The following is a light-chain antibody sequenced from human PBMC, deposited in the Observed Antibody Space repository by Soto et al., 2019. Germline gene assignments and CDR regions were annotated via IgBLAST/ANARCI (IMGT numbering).Light chain of an antibody. CDR2: EVS. Sequence: QSALTQPASVSGSPGQSITISCTGTSSDVGGYNYVSWYQQHPGKAPKLMIYEVSNRPSGVSNRFSGSKSCNTASLTISGLQAEDEADYYCSSYTSSSTSDVVFGGGTKVTVL. CDR3: SSYTSSSTSDVV. CDR1: SSDVGGYNY. J-gene: IGLJ2*01. V-gene: IGLV2-14*01.